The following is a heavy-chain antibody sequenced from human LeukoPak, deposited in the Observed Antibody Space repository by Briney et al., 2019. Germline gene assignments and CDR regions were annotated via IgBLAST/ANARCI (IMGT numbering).Heavy chain of an antibody. CDR3: AISSAKYFDY. CDR2: INPNSGGT. Sequence: ASVRVSCTASGYTFTGYYMHWVRQAPGQGLEWMGWINPNSGGTNYAQKFQGRVTMTRDMSISTAYMELSRLRSDDTAVYYCAISSAKYFDYWGQGTLVTVSS. CDR1: GYTFTGYY. V-gene: IGHV1-2*02. J-gene: IGHJ4*02.